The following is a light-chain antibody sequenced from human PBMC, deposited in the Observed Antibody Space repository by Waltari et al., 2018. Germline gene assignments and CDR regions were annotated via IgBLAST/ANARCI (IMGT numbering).Light chain of an antibody. J-gene: IGLJ1*01. CDR2: DVN. V-gene: IGLV2-11*01. CDR1: SSDVGGYNY. CDR3: CSYAGSYAYV. Sequence: QSALTQPRSVSGSPGQSVTISCTGTSSDVGGYNYVSWYQQHPGKAPKPIITDVNNRPSGVPYRFSGSKSGNTASLTISGLQGEDEADYYCCSYAGSYAYVFGTGTKVTVL.